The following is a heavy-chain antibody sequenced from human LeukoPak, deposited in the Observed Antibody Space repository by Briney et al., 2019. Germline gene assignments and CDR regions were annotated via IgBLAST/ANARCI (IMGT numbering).Heavy chain of an antibody. Sequence: GESLKISCKGSGYSFTNYWIGWVRQMPGKGLEWMGIIYPGDSDTRYSPSFQGQVTISADKSISTAYLKWSSLKASDTAMYYCARRDSYSSSLGPAFDIWGQGTMVTVSS. D-gene: IGHD6-13*01. V-gene: IGHV5-51*01. J-gene: IGHJ3*02. CDR1: GYSFTNYW. CDR2: IYPGDSDT. CDR3: ARRDSYSSSLGPAFDI.